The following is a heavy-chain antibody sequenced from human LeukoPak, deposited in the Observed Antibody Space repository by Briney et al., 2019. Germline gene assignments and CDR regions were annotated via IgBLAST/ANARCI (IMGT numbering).Heavy chain of an antibody. Sequence: GGSLRLSCGASGFIFTRYVMNWVRQSPGKGLEWVSGISGSGLSTFYADSVKGRFTISRDNSKNTLFLHMNSLRAEDTAVYYCARPLMYYYGSETYFWFDPWGQGTPVTVSS. V-gene: IGHV3-23*01. CDR2: ISGSGLST. CDR3: ARPLMYYYGSETYFWFDP. CDR1: GFIFTRYV. J-gene: IGHJ5*02. D-gene: IGHD3-10*01.